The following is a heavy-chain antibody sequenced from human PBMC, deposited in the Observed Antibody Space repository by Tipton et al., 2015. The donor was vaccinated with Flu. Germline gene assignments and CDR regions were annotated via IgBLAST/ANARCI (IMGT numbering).Heavy chain of an antibody. CDR1: GDSVSSKTTA. D-gene: IGHD4-11*01. V-gene: IGHV6-1*01. CDR3: ARRDYSNYVSDPKNWFDP. CDR2: TYYRSTWVY. Sequence: GLVKPSQTLSLTCAISGDSVSSKTTAWIWIRQSPSTGLEWLGRTYYRSTWVYESAVSVKSRITINPDTSKHQFSLRLRSVTAADTAVYYCARRDYSNYVSDPKNWFDPWGQGTLVTVSS. J-gene: IGHJ5*02.